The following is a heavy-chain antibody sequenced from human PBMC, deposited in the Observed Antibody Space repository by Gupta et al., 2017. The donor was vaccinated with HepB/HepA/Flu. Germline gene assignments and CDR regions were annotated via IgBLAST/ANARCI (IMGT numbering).Heavy chain of an antibody. D-gene: IGHD4-17*01. J-gene: IGHJ6*02. Sequence: KRRFTISRDNSKNSLYLQMNSLRTEDTALYYCAKDMVPNDYGAPGYYGMDVWGQGTTVTVSS. CDR3: AKDMVPNDYGAPGYYGMDV. V-gene: IGHV3-43*01.